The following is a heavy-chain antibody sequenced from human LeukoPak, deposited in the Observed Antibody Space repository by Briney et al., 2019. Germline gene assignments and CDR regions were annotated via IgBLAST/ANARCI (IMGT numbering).Heavy chain of an antibody. Sequence: GGSLRLSCAASGFTFSTYTMAWVRQAPGKGLEWVSAFSGSGGSTHYADSVKGRFTISRDNSKNTLYLQMNTLRVEDTALYFCAREYMVQGLIPFITADYWGQGTLVTVSS. J-gene: IGHJ4*02. CDR3: AREYMVQGLIPFITADY. V-gene: IGHV3-23*01. D-gene: IGHD3-10*01. CDR1: GFTFSTYT. CDR2: FSGSGGST.